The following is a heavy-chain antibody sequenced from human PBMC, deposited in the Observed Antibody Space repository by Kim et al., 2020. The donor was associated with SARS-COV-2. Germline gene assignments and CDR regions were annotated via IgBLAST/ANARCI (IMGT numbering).Heavy chain of an antibody. CDR1: GFTFSTCW. V-gene: IGHV3-7*01. CDR3: AAASRAPFDY. CDR2: IKEDGHEK. J-gene: IGHJ4*02. Sequence: GGPLRLSCVASGFTFSTCWMNWVRQVPGKGLEWVANIKEDGHEKYYVDSVKGRFTISRDNAKKSLYLQMNSLRVEDTAVYYCAAASRAPFDYWGQGILVTVSS.